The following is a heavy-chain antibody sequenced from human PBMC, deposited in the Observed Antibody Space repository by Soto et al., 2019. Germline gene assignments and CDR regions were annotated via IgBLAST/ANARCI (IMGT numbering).Heavy chain of an antibody. CDR2: IGGSGAIT. Sequence: EVHLLESGGGLVQPGGSLTISCTASGFTFNNYAMSWVRQAPGKGLEWVSAIGGSGAITYYADSVKGRFTISRDNSKNRLYLHMNSLRVEDTAVYYCAKDMWLGGQGTLVTVSS. CDR3: AKDMWL. V-gene: IGHV3-23*01. D-gene: IGHD3-22*01. J-gene: IGHJ4*02. CDR1: GFTFNNYA.